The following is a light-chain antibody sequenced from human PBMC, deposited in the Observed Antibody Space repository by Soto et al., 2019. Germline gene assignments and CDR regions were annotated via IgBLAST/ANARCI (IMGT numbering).Light chain of an antibody. Sequence: QSVLTQPASVSGSPGQSITISCTGTSSDVGSYKLVSWYQQHPGKAPKLMIYVDNKRPSGVSNRFSGSKSGNTASLTISGLQAEDEADYYCYSYAGSNTWVFGGGTKLTVL. CDR3: YSYAGSNTWV. CDR1: SSDVGSYKL. V-gene: IGLV2-23*01. J-gene: IGLJ3*02. CDR2: VDN.